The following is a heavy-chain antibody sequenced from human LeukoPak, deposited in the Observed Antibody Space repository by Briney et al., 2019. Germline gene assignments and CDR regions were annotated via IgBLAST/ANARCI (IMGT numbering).Heavy chain of an antibody. CDR3: ARQEGTIIEGWFY. CDR2: IYPGDADT. J-gene: IGHJ4*02. D-gene: IGHD3-22*01. V-gene: IGHV5-51*01. Sequence: PGESLKISCKGSGYSFSNYWIGWVRQMPGKGLEWIGIIYPGDADTKYSPSFQGQVTMSADKSIDTAYLQWSGLKASDTAMYYCARQEGTIIEGWFYWGQGTLVTVSS. CDR1: GYSFSNYW.